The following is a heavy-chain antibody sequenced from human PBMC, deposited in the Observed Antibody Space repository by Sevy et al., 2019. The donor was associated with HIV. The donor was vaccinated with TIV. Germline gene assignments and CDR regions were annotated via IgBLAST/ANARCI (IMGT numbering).Heavy chain of an antibody. CDR1: GFTFDDYA. CDR3: AKDIGRQLRYPEYFQH. V-gene: IGHV3-9*01. Sequence: GGSLRLSCEASGFTFDDYAMHWVRQAPGKGLEWVSGISWNSDNKDYADSVKGRFTISRDNAKNSLYLQMNSLRAEDTAFYYCAKDIGRQLRYPEYFQHWGQGTLVTVSS. J-gene: IGHJ1*01. D-gene: IGHD1-20*01. CDR2: ISWNSDNK.